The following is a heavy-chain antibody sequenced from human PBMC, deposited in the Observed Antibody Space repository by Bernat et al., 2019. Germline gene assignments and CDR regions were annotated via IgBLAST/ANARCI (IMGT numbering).Heavy chain of an antibody. CDR2: ISYDGSNK. Sequence: HVQLVESGGGVVQPGRSLRLSCAASGFTFSSYGMHWVRQAPGKGLEWVAVISYDGSNKYYADSVKGRFTISRDNSKNTLYLQMNSLRAEDTAVYYCAKDGSNYGDRYDYWGQGTLVTVSS. J-gene: IGHJ4*02. CDR1: GFTFSSYG. V-gene: IGHV3-30*18. CDR3: AKDGSNYGDRYDY. D-gene: IGHD4-17*01.